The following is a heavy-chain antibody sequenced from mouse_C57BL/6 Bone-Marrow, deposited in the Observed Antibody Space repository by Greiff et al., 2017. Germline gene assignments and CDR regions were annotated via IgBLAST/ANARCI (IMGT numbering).Heavy chain of an antibody. CDR3: ARVRLQGYAMDY. CDR1: GFTFSDYY. D-gene: IGHD3-2*02. V-gene: IGHV5-16*01. Sequence: EVKLVESEGGLVQPGSSMKLSCTASGFTFSDYYMAWVRQVPEKGLEWVANINYDGSSTYYLDSLKSRFIISRDNAKNILYLQMSSLKSEDTATYYCARVRLQGYAMDYWGQGTSVTVSS. J-gene: IGHJ4*01. CDR2: INYDGSST.